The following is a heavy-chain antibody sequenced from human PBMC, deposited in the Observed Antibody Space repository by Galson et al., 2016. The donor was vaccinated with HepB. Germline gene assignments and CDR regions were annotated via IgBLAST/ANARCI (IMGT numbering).Heavy chain of an antibody. Sequence: PALVKPTQTLTLTCTVSGFSVTTSGVGVGWIRQPPGKALEWLAVIFWDDDKRYSPSLQSRLTITKDNSKNQVFLTMTNMDPVDTGTYFCAHRRQDCRGGSCSDTYDIWGQGTTVTVSS. D-gene: IGHD2-15*01. CDR3: AHRRQDCRGGSCSDTYDI. J-gene: IGHJ3*02. CDR2: IFWDDDK. V-gene: IGHV2-5*02. CDR1: GFSVTTSGVG.